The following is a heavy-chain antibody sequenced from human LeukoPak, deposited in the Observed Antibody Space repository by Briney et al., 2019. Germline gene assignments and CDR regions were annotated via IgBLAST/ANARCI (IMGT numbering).Heavy chain of an antibody. CDR1: GGSFSGHY. V-gene: IGHV4-34*01. D-gene: IGHD1-26*01. CDR2: VHLSGAT. J-gene: IGHJ4*02. Sequence: SETLSLTCAVYGGSFSGHYWSWIRQPPGKGLEWIGEVHLSGATNYNPSLEGRVSMSIDTSKNQMSLKLTSVTAADTAIYFCTRESGAFSPFGFWGQGTLVTVSS. CDR3: TRESGAFSPFGF.